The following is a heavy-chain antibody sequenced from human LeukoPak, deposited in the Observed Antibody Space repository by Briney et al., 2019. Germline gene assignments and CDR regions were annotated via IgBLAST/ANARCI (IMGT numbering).Heavy chain of an antibody. Sequence: SETLSLTCTVSGGSISSYYWSWIRQPPGKGLEWIGYIYYSGSTNYNPSLKSRVTISVDTSKNQFSLKLSSVTAADTAVYYCARGFYDILTGGLDYWAREPLVTVS. D-gene: IGHD3-9*01. CDR1: GGSISSYY. CDR2: IYYSGST. V-gene: IGHV4-59*12. J-gene: IGHJ4*02. CDR3: ARGFYDILTGGLDY.